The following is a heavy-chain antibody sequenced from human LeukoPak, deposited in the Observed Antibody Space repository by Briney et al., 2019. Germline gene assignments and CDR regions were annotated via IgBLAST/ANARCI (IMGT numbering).Heavy chain of an antibody. J-gene: IGHJ4*02. CDR2: IRSKAYGGTT. Sequence: PGRSLRLSCTASGFTFGDYAMSWFRQAPGKGLKWLGFIRSKAYGGTTEYAASVKGRFTISRDDSKSIAYLQMNSLKTEDTAVYYCTRALYSSSPPFDYWGQGTLVTVSS. V-gene: IGHV3-49*03. CDR1: GFTFGDYA. D-gene: IGHD6-6*01. CDR3: TRALYSSSPPFDY.